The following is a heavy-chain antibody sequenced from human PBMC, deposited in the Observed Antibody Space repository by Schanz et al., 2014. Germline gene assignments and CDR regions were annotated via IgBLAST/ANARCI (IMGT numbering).Heavy chain of an antibody. J-gene: IGHJ3*01. CDR1: GFSFNNYG. V-gene: IGHV3-23*04. D-gene: IGHD2-21*01. Sequence: VQLVESGGSVVQPGRSLRLSCAASGFSFNNYGLNWVRQAPGKGLEWISSLYINAGSTRYADSVKGRFFISRDSSKNTLFLQMNSLRADDTAIYFCARDEGRDGYNLAFDVWGQGTLVTVSS. CDR2: LYINAGST. CDR3: ARDEGRDGYNLAFDV.